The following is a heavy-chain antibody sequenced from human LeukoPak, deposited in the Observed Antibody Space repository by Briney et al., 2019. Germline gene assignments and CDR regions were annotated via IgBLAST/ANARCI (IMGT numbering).Heavy chain of an antibody. V-gene: IGHV4-59*01. Sequence: SETLSLTCTVSGGPISSYYWSWIRQPPGKGLEWIGYIYYSGSTNYDPSLKSRVTISVDTSKNQFSLKLSSVTAADTAVYYCARAGGGYDRWGQGTLVTVSS. J-gene: IGHJ5*02. D-gene: IGHD5-12*01. CDR2: IYYSGST. CDR1: GGPISSYY. CDR3: ARAGGGYDR.